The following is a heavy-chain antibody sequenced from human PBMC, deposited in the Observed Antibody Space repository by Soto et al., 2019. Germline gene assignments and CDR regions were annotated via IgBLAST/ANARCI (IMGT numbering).Heavy chain of an antibody. CDR1: GFTFATYG. CDR3: ARSYSYGSFWYFDL. J-gene: IGHJ2*01. CDR2: ITADNGNT. D-gene: IGHD3-16*02. V-gene: IGHV1-18*04. Sequence: QFQLVQSGAEVGNPGSSVKLSCKASGFTFATYGITWVRQAPGQGLEWMGWITADNGNTNYAQNLQGRVTMTTDSGTSTAYMELWRLRSDDTAVYYGARSYSYGSFWYFDLWGRGTLVTVSS.